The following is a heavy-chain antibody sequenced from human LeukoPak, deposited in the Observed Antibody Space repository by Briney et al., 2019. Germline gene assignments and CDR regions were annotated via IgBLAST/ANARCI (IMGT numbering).Heavy chain of an antibody. CDR3: ARGRRWLQLRGDYFDY. CDR1: GFTFSSYS. CDR2: ISSSSSTI. J-gene: IGHJ4*02. V-gene: IGHV3-48*01. D-gene: IGHD5-24*01. Sequence: HAGGSLRLSCAASGFTFSSYSMNWVRQAPGKGLEWVSYISSSSSTIYYADSMKGRFTISRDNAKNSLYLQMNSLRAEDTAVYYCARGRRWLQLRGDYFDYWGQGTLVTVSS.